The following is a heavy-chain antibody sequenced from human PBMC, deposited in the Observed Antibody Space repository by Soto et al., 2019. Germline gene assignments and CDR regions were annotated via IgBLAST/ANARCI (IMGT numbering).Heavy chain of an antibody. Sequence: ASVKVSCKASGYTLSSYAMHWVRQAPGQRLEWMGWINAGYGNTKSSQKFQDRVTISRDTSASTAYMELTSLRSEDTAVYYCARDTGDATFDFWGQGTLVTVSS. CDR3: ARDTGDATFDF. D-gene: IGHD7-27*01. V-gene: IGHV1-3*01. CDR1: GYTLSSYA. CDR2: INAGYGNT. J-gene: IGHJ4*02.